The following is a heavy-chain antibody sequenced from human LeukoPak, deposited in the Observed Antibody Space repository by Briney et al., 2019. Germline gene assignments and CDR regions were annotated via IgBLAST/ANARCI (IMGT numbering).Heavy chain of an antibody. V-gene: IGHV3-23*01. CDR2: IVGSGGST. CDR1: GFTFSSYA. Sequence: GGSLRLSCAASGFTFSSYAMGWVRQAPGKGLEWVSSIVGSGGSTKYAVSVRGRFTISRDNSKNTLYLQMNSLRVEHTAVYYCAKAVGSDGFYYFDYWGQGTLATVSS. CDR3: AKAVGSDGFYYFDY. D-gene: IGHD3-16*02. J-gene: IGHJ4*02.